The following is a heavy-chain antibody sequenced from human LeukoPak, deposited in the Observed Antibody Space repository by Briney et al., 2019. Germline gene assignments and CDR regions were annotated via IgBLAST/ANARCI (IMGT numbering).Heavy chain of an antibody. CDR1: GFTFSSYT. CDR2: ISSTSSYI. CDR3: ARDKIPAAGTPRGFDP. Sequence: GGSLRLSCAASGFTFSSYTMNWVRQAPGKGLEWVSSISSTSSYIYYADSVKGRFTISRDNAKNSLYLQMNSLRAEDTAVYYCARDKIPAAGTPRGFDPWGQGTLVTVSS. V-gene: IGHV3-21*01. J-gene: IGHJ5*02. D-gene: IGHD6-13*01.